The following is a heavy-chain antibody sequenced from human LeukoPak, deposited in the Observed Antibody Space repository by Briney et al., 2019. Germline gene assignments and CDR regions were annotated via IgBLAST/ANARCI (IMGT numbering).Heavy chain of an antibody. D-gene: IGHD2-8*01. J-gene: IGHJ4*02. CDR2: ISGSGGST. V-gene: IGHV3-23*01. Sequence: PGGSLRLSCAASGFTFSSYAMRWVRQAPGKGLEWVSAISGSGGSTYYADSLKGRFTISRDNSKNTLYLQMNSLRAEDAAVYYCAKVVVLMVYAAYWGQGTLVTVSS. CDR3: AKVVVLMVYAAY. CDR1: GFTFSSYA.